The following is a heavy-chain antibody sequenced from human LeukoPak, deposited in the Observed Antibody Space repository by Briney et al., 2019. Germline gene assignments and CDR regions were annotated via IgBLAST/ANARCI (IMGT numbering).Heavy chain of an antibody. J-gene: IGHJ4*02. V-gene: IGHV4-39*01. D-gene: IGHD3-22*01. CDR2: IYYSGRT. Sequence: PSETLSLTCSVSGSSISSSSDYWGWIRQPPGMGLEWIGSIYYSGRTYYNLSLKSRVTMSVDTWKNQFSLKLSSVTAADTAVYYCAICRKFHSDSSGYCNYFDYWGQGTLVTVSS. CDR3: AICRKFHSDSSGYCNYFDY. CDR1: GSSISSSSDY.